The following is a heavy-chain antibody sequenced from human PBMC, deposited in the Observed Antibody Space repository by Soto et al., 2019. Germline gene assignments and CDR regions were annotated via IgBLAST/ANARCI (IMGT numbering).Heavy chain of an antibody. V-gene: IGHV1-18*01. CDR1: GYTFPSYG. Sequence: QVQLVQSGAEVKKPGASVKVSCKASGYTFPSYGISWVRQAPGQGLEWMGGISAYNGNTNYAQTLQGRVTMTTDTATSTAYMELGSLRADDTAVYYCVRTGGDIVVVAAAIGVAGMDVWGEGTTVTVS. D-gene: IGHD2-2*02. CDR2: ISAYNGNT. CDR3: VRTGGDIVVVAAAIGVAGMDV. J-gene: IGHJ6*02.